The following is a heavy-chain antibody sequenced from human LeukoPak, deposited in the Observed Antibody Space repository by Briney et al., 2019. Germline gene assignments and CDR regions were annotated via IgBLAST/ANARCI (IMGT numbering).Heavy chain of an antibody. V-gene: IGHV3-21*01. CDR1: GFTFSSYS. CDR3: ARARRYYDILTGYSMQDAFDI. Sequence: GGSLRLSCAASGFTFSSYSMNWVRQAPGKELEWVSSISSSSSYIYYADSVKGRFTISRDNAKNSLYLQMNSLRAEDTAVYYCARARRYYDILTGYSMQDAFDIWGQGTMVTVSS. D-gene: IGHD3-9*01. CDR2: ISSSSSYI. J-gene: IGHJ3*02.